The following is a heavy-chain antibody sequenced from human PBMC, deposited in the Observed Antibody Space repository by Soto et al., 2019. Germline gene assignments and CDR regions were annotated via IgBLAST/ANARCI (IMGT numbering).Heavy chain of an antibody. CDR3: ARGGRCSGGSCYSWEIDY. CDR1: GYTFTSYA. J-gene: IGHJ4*02. Sequence: ASVKVSCKASGYTFTSYAMHWVRQAPGQRLEWMGWINAGNGNTKYSQKFQGRVTITRDTSASTAYMELSSLRSEDTAVYYCARGGRCSGGSCYSWEIDYWGQGTLVTVSS. D-gene: IGHD2-15*01. CDR2: INAGNGNT. V-gene: IGHV1-3*01.